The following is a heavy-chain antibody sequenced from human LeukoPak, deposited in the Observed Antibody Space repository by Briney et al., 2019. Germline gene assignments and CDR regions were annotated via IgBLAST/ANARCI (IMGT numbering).Heavy chain of an antibody. Sequence: SETLSLTCTVSGGSINSYYWSWIRQPPGKGLEWIGYIHYSGSTNYNPSLKSRVTISLDTSRNQFSLKLTSVTAADTAVYYCAKSNGYGLVDIWGQGTMVTVSS. J-gene: IGHJ3*02. V-gene: IGHV4-59*12. CDR1: GGSINSYY. CDR3: AKSNGYGLVDI. D-gene: IGHD3-10*01. CDR2: IHYSGST.